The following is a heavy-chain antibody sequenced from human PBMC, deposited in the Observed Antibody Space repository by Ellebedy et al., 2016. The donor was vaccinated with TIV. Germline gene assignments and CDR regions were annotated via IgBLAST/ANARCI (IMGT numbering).Heavy chain of an antibody. CDR2: IDTRSTSL. V-gene: IGHV3-48*02. J-gene: IGHJ4*02. D-gene: IGHD3-10*01. CDR1: GFTFSSYS. CDR3: TRDGGSYGSGRFGRADH. Sequence: GESLKISCAASGFTFSSYSMNWVRQAPGKGLEWISYIDTRSTSLYADSVKGRFTISRDNAKSSLFLQVSSLRDEDTAVYYCTRDGGSYGSGRFGRADHWGQGTLVTVSS.